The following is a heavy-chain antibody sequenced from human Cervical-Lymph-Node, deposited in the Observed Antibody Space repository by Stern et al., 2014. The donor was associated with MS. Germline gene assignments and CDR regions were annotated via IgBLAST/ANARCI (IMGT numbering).Heavy chain of an antibody. CDR1: GYSFTNYA. V-gene: IGHV7-4-1*02. D-gene: IGHD5-12*01. CDR3: ARGGASWLYGMDV. J-gene: IGHJ6*02. Sequence: QMQLVQSGSELKKPGASVKVSCKASGYSFTNYAINWVRQAPGQGLEWMGWINTNTGHPTYAQGYTGRFVLSLDTSVSTAYLQISSLKAEDTAVYYCARGGASWLYGMDVWGQGTTVTVSS. CDR2: INTNTGHP.